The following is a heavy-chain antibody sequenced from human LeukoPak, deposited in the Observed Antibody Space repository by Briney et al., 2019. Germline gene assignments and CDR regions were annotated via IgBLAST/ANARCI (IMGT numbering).Heavy chain of an antibody. CDR3: ARDQYYDSSGAPGDY. CDR1: GLTFITNV. CDR2: IQYDGSNK. Sequence: GGPRRLSWAAPGLTFITNVIHWVPQAPARGLEGGAVIQYDGSNKYYADSVKGRFTISRDNSKNTLYLQMNSLRAEDTAVYYCARDQYYDSSGAPGDYWGQGTLVPVSS. J-gene: IGHJ4*02. V-gene: IGHV3-30*07. D-gene: IGHD3-22*01.